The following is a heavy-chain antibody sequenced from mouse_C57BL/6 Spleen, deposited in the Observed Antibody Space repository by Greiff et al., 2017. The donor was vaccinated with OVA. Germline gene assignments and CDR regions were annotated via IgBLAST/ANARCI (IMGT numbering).Heavy chain of an antibody. J-gene: IGHJ3*01. V-gene: IGHV1-26*01. CDR2: INPNNGGT. D-gene: IGHD1-1*01. CDR1: GYTFTDYY. CDR3: ARDGSRRAWFAY. Sequence: EVQLQQSGPELVKPGASVKISCKASGYTFTDYYMNWVKQSHGKSLEWIGDINPNNGGTSYNQKFKGKATLTVDKSSSTAYMELRSLTSEDSAVYYCARDGSRRAWFAYWGQGTLVTVSA.